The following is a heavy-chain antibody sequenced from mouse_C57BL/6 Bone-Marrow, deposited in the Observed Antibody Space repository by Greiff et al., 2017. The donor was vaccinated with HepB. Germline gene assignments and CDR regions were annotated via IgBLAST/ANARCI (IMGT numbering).Heavy chain of an antibody. CDR2: IDPETGGT. J-gene: IGHJ2*01. V-gene: IGHV1-15*01. CDR3: TRSDYYGSGDYFDY. Sequence: QVQLQQSGAELVRPGASVTLSCTASGYTFTDDEMHWVKQTPVHGLAWIGAIDPETGGTAYKQKFKGKAILTAYKSSSTAYMELRSLTSEDSAVYYCTRSDYYGSGDYFDYWGQGTTLTVSS. CDR1: GYTFTDDE. D-gene: IGHD1-1*01.